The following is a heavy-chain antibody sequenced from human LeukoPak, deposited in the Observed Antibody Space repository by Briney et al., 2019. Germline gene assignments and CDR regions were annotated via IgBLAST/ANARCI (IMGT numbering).Heavy chain of an antibody. CDR3: AREPGAEDFGGFDY. CDR2: TCYSGSS. J-gene: IGHJ4*02. Sequence: PSETLSLTCTVSGGPISSFYWNWIRQPPGKGLEWIGYTCYSGSSSYNPSLKNRATISVDKSRSQFSLKINSVTAADTAVYFCAREPGAEDFGGFDYWGQGTLVTVSS. V-gene: IGHV4-59*01. D-gene: IGHD2-15*01. CDR1: GGPISSFY.